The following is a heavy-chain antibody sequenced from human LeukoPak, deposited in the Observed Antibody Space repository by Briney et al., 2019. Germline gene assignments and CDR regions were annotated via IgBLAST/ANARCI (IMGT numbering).Heavy chain of an antibody. J-gene: IGHJ4*02. V-gene: IGHV1-2*02. D-gene: IGHD3-22*01. CDR2: INPNSGGT. Sequence: ASVKVSCKASGYTFTGYYMHWVRQAPGQGLEWMGWINPNSGGTNYAQKFQGRVTMTRDMSISTAYMELSRLRSDDAAVYYCARDPDYDSSGYQDYWGQGTLVTVSS. CDR3: ARDPDYDSSGYQDY. CDR1: GYTFTGYY.